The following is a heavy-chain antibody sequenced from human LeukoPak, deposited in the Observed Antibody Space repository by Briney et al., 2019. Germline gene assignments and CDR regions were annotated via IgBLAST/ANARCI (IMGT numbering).Heavy chain of an antibody. CDR1: GSTFSSYV. D-gene: IGHD3-10*01. Sequence: GGSLRLSCAASGSTFSSYVMSWVRQAPGKGLEWVSGIDRSGTTTYYADSVKGRFTILRDNSKNTVYLQMRSLRAEDTAVYYCAKNRAEFPYVSGSYYEGAGYWGQGTLVTVSS. V-gene: IGHV3-23*05. J-gene: IGHJ4*02. CDR2: IDRSGTTT. CDR3: AKNRAEFPYVSGSYYEGAGY.